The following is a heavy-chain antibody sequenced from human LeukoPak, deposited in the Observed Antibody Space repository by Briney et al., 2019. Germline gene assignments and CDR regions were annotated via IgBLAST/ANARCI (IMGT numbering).Heavy chain of an antibody. Sequence: GASVKVSCKASGGTFSSYAISWVRQAPGQGLEWMGGITPIFRTANYAQKFQGRVTITADESTSTAYMELSSLRSEDTAVYYCARSSVKGGYAYYYYYYMDVWGKGTTATVSS. CDR1: GGTFSSYA. CDR2: ITPIFRTA. J-gene: IGHJ6*03. D-gene: IGHD3-22*01. V-gene: IGHV1-69*13. CDR3: ARSSVKGGYAYYYYYYMDV.